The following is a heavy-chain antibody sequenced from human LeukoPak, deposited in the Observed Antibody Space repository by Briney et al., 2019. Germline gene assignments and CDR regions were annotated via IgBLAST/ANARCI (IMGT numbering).Heavy chain of an antibody. CDR1: GASISSYY. CDR3: ARGVTTVTTPFDS. V-gene: IGHV4-59*01. J-gene: IGHJ4*02. D-gene: IGHD4-17*01. Sequence: SETLPLTCTVSGASISSYYWSWIRQPPGKGLEWIGYIYYSGSTNYNPSLKSRVTISVDTSKNQFSLKLSSVTAADTAVYYCARGVTTVTTPFDSWGQGALVTVSS. CDR2: IYYSGST.